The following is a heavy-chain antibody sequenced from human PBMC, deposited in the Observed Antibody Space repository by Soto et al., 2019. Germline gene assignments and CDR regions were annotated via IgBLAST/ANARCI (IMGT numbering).Heavy chain of an antibody. CDR1: GGSFMSQA. Sequence: GASVKVSCKASGGSFMSQAISWVRQAPGQGPEWMGGIIPSSGTVTYTERFQGRLTLTADEPTKTAYMELGSLRSEDTAVYYCARGSYDSYAGFFGMDVWGQGTTVTVSS. V-gene: IGHV1-69*13. CDR2: IIPSSGTV. J-gene: IGHJ6*01. D-gene: IGHD3-10*01. CDR3: ARGSYDSYAGFFGMDV.